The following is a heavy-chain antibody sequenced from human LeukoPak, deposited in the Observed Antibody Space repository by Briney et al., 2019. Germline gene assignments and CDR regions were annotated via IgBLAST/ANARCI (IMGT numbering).Heavy chain of an antibody. D-gene: IGHD5-18*01. CDR3: ARAMTSQGYSYGPAHY. CDR1: GFTFSSYG. Sequence: GGSLRLSCAASGFTFSSYGMHWVRQAPGKGLEWVAVIWYDGSNKYYADSVEGRFTISRDNSKNTLYLQMNSLRAEDTAVYYCARAMTSQGYSYGPAHYWGQGTLVTVSS. V-gene: IGHV3-33*01. J-gene: IGHJ4*02. CDR2: IWYDGSNK.